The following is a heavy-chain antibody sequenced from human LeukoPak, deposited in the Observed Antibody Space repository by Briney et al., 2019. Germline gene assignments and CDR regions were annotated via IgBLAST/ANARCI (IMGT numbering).Heavy chain of an antibody. J-gene: IGHJ4*02. CDR1: GITLAYYG. V-gene: IGHV3-30*18. CDR2: ISHDGNNK. Sequence: GGSLRLSCAGSGITLAYYGMHWVRQAPGKGLEWVTLISHDGNNKYYADSVKGRFTISRDSSKNMLYLQMNSLRAEDTAVYYCAKDRRVRGRSSPDHWGQGTLVTVSS. D-gene: IGHD2-2*01. CDR3: AKDRRVRGRSSPDH.